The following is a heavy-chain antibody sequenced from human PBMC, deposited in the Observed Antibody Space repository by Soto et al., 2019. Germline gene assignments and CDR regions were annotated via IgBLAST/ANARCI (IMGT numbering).Heavy chain of an antibody. CDR3: ARHVVTTLSYFDY. J-gene: IGHJ4*02. Sequence: QLQLQESGPGLVKPSETLSLTCTVSGGSISSSSYYWGWIRQPPGKGLEWIGSIYYSGSTYYNPSLKSRVTISVDTSKNQFSLKLSSVTAADTAVYYCARHVVTTLSYFDYWGQGTLVTVSS. V-gene: IGHV4-39*01. CDR1: GGSISSSSYY. D-gene: IGHD2-21*02. CDR2: IYYSGST.